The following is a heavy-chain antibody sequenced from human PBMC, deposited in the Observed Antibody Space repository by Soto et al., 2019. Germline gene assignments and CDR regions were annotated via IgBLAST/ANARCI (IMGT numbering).Heavy chain of an antibody. Sequence: DVHLVESGGDLVHPGGSLRLSCAASGFTFSSYWMHWVRQVPGKGLVWVSRISPDGKNTNYADSVKGRFTISRDNAKNTVFLQMTSLRVEDMAVYYCVRGASSGYYRIDSWGQGALVTVSS. CDR2: ISPDGKNT. J-gene: IGHJ5*01. V-gene: IGHV3-74*01. D-gene: IGHD3-22*01. CDR3: VRGASSGYYRIDS. CDR1: GFTFSSYW.